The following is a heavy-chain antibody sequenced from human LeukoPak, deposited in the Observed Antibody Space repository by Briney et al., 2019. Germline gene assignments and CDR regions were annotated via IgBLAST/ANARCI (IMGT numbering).Heavy chain of an antibody. D-gene: IGHD2-2*01. CDR2: ISYDGSNK. Sequence: GGSLRLSCAASGFTFSSYGMDWVRQAPGKGLEWVAVISYDGSNKMYSDSVKVRFTISRDNSKNTLYLQMNSLRAEDTAVYYCAKERVVPASMRQDFGLYFDYWGQGTMVTVSS. CDR1: GFTFSSYG. CDR3: AKERVVPASMRQDFGLYFDY. V-gene: IGHV3-30*18. J-gene: IGHJ4*02.